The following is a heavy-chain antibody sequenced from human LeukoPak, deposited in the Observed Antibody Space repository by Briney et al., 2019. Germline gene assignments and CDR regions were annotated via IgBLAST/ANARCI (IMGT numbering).Heavy chain of an antibody. CDR1: GGSFSDYY. D-gene: IGHD1-26*01. V-gene: IGHV4-34*01. CDR2: INHSGST. J-gene: IGHJ4*02. Sequence: PSETLSLTCAVYGGSFSDYYWTWIRQPPGKGLEWIGEINHSGSTNYNPSLKSRAIISVDTSKNQFSLKLSSLTAADTAMYYCARPRIAGATPVAYWGQGTLVTVSS. CDR3: ARPRIAGATPVAY.